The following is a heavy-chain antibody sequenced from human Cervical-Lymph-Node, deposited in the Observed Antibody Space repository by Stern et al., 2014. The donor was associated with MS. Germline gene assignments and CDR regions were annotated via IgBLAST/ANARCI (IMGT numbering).Heavy chain of an antibody. J-gene: IGHJ4*02. D-gene: IGHD6-19*01. V-gene: IGHV3-21*01. CDR3: ARDNAIAVAGTGLGY. Sequence: EVQLEESGGGLVKPGGSLRLSCAASVFTFSSYSMNWVRQAPGQGLEWVSSISSSSSYIYYADSVKGRFTISRDNAKNSLYLQMNSLRAEDTAVYYCARDNAIAVAGTGLGYWGQGTLVTVSS. CDR2: ISSSSSYI. CDR1: VFTFSSYS.